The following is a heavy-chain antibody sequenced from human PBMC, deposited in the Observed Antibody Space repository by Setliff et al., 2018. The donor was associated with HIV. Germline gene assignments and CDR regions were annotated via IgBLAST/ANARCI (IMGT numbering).Heavy chain of an antibody. CDR1: GFTFSTYS. D-gene: IGHD6-19*01. CDR3: ARGKYSSGWYRWFDP. CDR2: ISGSGSST. V-gene: IGHV3-23*01. J-gene: IGHJ5*02. Sequence: PGGSLRLSCAASGFTFSTYSMNWVRQAPGKGLEWVSAISGSGSSTYYADSVKGRFTISRDNSKNTLYLQMNSLRADDTAVYYCARGKYSSGWYRWFDPWGQGTLVTVSS.